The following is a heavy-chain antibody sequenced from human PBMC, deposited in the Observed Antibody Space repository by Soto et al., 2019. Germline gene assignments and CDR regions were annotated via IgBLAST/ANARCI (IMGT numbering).Heavy chain of an antibody. CDR3: ARENYGNYYFDY. CDR2: ISYDGSNK. D-gene: IGHD4-17*01. V-gene: IGHV3-30-3*01. J-gene: IGHJ4*02. CDR1: GFTFSSFA. Sequence: ESGGGVVQPGRSLGLSCAASGFTFSSFAMHWVRQAPGEGLEWVAIISYDGSNKFYADSVKGRFTVSRDNSKNTLYLQMNSLRAEDTAVYYCARENYGNYYFDYWGQGTLVTVPS.